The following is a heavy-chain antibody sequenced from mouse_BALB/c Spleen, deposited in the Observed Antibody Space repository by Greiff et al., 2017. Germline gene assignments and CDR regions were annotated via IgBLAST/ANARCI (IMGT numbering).Heavy chain of an antibody. CDR3: TMTARFDY. V-gene: IGHV1-9*01. Sequence: QVQLQQSGAELMKPGASVKISCKATGYTFSSYWIEWVKQRPGHGLEWIGEILPGSGSTNYNEKFKGKATFTADTSSNTAYMQLSSLTSEDSAVYYCTMTARFDYWGQGTTLTVSS. J-gene: IGHJ2*01. D-gene: IGHD3-2*01. CDR1: GYTFSSYW. CDR2: ILPGSGST.